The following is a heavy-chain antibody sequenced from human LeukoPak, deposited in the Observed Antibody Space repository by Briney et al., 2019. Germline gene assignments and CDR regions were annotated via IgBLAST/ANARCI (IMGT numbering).Heavy chain of an antibody. V-gene: IGHV3-7*01. Sequence: GGSLRLSCEGSGFTFSNYWMGWVRQAPGKGLQWVANIKTDGSEKYYVDSVKGRFTISRDNAKNSLYLQMNGLRAEDTAVYYCATYSSLNRREFQYWGQGTLLTVSS. CDR2: IKTDGSEK. CDR1: GFTFSNYW. J-gene: IGHJ1*01. CDR3: ATYSSLNRREFQY. D-gene: IGHD3-22*01.